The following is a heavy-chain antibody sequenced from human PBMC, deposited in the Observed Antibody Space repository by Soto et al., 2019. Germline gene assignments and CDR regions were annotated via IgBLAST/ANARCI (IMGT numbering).Heavy chain of an antibody. CDR3: ALWGFRDGNNSKYNYSGMDV. CDR1: GGTFNRYT. J-gene: IGHJ6*02. Sequence: VQLVQAGAEVKKPGSSVKLSCKASGGTFNRYTISWVRQAPGQGLEWMGGIIPIFGTANYAQKCQGRVAIIADESTSAAYAELRSLRSEDTAVYYGALWGFRDGNNSKYNYSGMDVWGQGTTVPVSS. V-gene: IGHV1-69*01. CDR2: IIPIFGTA. D-gene: IGHD1-1*01.